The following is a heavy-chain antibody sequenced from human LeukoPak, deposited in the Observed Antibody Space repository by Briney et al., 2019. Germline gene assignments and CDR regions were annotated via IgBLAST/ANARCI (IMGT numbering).Heavy chain of an antibody. J-gene: IGHJ6*03. D-gene: IGHD6-6*01. Sequence: ASVKVSCKASGYTFTSYGISWVRQAPGQGLEWMGWISAYNGNTNYAQKLQGRVTMTTDTSTSTAYMELRILRSDDTAVYYCARVPFSSSLDFYYYYYMDVWGKGTTVTVSS. CDR3: ARVPFSSSLDFYYYYYMDV. CDR2: ISAYNGNT. CDR1: GYTFTSYG. V-gene: IGHV1-18*01.